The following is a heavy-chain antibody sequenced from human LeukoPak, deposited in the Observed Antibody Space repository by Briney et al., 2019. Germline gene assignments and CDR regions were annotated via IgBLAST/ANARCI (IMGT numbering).Heavy chain of an antibody. D-gene: IGHD4-17*01. Sequence: GGSLRLSCAASGFTFSTYAMSWVRQAPGKGLEWVSTISGGGDSTYYTDSVKGRFAISRDNSKNTLYLQMNSLRAEDTAVYYCAKEHSTVTIHWFDPWGQGTLVTVSS. CDR1: GFTFSTYA. CDR2: ISGGGDST. J-gene: IGHJ5*02. CDR3: AKEHSTVTIHWFDP. V-gene: IGHV3-23*01.